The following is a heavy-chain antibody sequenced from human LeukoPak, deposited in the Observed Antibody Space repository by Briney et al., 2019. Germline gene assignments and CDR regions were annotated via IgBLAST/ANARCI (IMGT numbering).Heavy chain of an antibody. Sequence: SETLSLTCXVSGGSIXXXXXXXIRQPXGKXXXXXXFISYSGSTXYNPSXXXRVTISVDTSKSQFSLKLNSVTAAXTAVYYCARHSIPGTNLNWFDPWGQGTLVTVSS. D-gene: IGHD1-20*01. CDR3: ARHSIPGTNLNWFDP. CDR1: GGSIXXXX. J-gene: IGHJ5*02. CDR2: ISYSGST. V-gene: IGHV4-59*01.